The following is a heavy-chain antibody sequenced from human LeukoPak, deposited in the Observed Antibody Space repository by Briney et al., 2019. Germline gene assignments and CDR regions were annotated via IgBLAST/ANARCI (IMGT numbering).Heavy chain of an antibody. CDR1: GFTFSGYA. Sequence: GGSLRLSCAASGFTFSGYAMSWVRQAPGKGLEWVSSISGSGGSIYYADSVKGRFTISRDNSKNTLYLQMNSLRAGDTAVYYCARENLLYGSGSLDYWGQGTLVTVSS. J-gene: IGHJ4*02. CDR3: ARENLLYGSGSLDY. V-gene: IGHV3-23*01. CDR2: ISGSGGSI. D-gene: IGHD3-10*01.